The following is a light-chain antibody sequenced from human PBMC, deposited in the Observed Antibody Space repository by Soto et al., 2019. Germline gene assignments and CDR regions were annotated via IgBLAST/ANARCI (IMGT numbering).Light chain of an antibody. CDR2: GNH. J-gene: IGLJ7*01. Sequence: QSVLTQPPSVSGTPGQTVTIFCSGTTSNILTKTVNWYQQLPGAAPKLLIYGNHQRPSGVPDRFSGFKSGTSASLAISGLQSEDEGDYFCSAWDDNLKGVFGGGTQLTVL. V-gene: IGLV1-44*01. CDR1: TSNILTKT. CDR3: SAWDDNLKGV.